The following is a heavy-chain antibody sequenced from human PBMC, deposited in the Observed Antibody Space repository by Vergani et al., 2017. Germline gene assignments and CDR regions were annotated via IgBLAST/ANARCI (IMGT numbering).Heavy chain of an antibody. V-gene: IGHV4-59*04. CDR2: IYYSGNT. CDR3: ARRTTMVRGVLEIARYYFDY. Sequence: QVQLQESGPGLVKPSETLSLTCTVSGGYISSYYWSWIRQPSGKGREWIGYIYYSGNTYYNPSLKSRVTISVDTSKNQFSLKLSSVIAADTAVYYCARRTTMVRGVLEIARYYFDYWGQGTLVTVSS. D-gene: IGHD3-10*01. J-gene: IGHJ4*02. CDR1: GGYISSYY.